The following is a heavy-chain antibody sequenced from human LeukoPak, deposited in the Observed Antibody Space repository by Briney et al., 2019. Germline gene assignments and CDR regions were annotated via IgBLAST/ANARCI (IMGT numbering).Heavy chain of an antibody. CDR2: INHSGST. J-gene: IGHJ4*02. V-gene: IGHV4-34*01. Sequence: PSETLSLTCAVYGGSFSGYYWSWIRQPPGKGLEWIGEINHSGSTNYNPSLKSRVTISVDTSKIQFSLKLSSVTAADTAVYYCARSRGYCSSTSCYAPTVTTAPDLDYWGQGTLVTVSS. CDR3: ARSRGYCSSTSCYAPTVTTAPDLDY. CDR1: GGSFSGYY. D-gene: IGHD2-2*01.